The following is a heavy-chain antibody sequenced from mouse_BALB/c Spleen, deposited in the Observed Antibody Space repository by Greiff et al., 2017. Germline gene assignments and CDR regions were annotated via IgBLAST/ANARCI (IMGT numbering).Heavy chain of an antibody. Sequence: EVQGVESGGGLVQPGGSLNLSCAASGFDFSRYWMSWARQAPGKGQEWIGEINPGSSTINYTPSLKDKFIISRDNAKNTLYLQMSKVRSEDTALYYCARLITGPYWYFDVWGAGTTVTVSS. D-gene: IGHD4-1*01. J-gene: IGHJ1*01. CDR1: GFDFSRYW. CDR2: INPGSSTI. CDR3: ARLITGPYWYFDV. V-gene: IGHV4-2*02.